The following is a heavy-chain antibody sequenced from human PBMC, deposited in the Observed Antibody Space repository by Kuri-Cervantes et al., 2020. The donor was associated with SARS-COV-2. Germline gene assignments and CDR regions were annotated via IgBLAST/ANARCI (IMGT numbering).Heavy chain of an antibody. CDR1: GFIFSRYS. CDR3: AKGDIVVVPAAPFGMDV. V-gene: IGHV3-21*06. J-gene: IGHJ6*02. D-gene: IGHD2-2*01. Sequence: GGSLRLSCAASGFIFSRYSLNWVRQAPGKGLEWVSSINGNSSRIYYADSMKGRFTISRDNAKNSVYLQMNSLRIEDTAVYYCAKGDIVVVPAAPFGMDVWGQGTTVTVSS. CDR2: INGNSSRI.